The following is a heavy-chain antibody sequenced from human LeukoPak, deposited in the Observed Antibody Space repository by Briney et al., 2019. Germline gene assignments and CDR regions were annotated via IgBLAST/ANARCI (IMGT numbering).Heavy chain of an antibody. V-gene: IGHV4-4*07. CDR3: ARGALEYNSLNWFDP. CDR1: GGSISSYY. D-gene: IGHD6-6*01. CDR2: IYTSGST. J-gene: IGHJ5*02. Sequence: SETLSLTCTVYGGSISSYYWSWIRQPAGKGLEWIGRIYTSGSTNYNPSLKSRVTMSVDTSKNQFSLKLSSVTAADTAVYYCARGALEYNSLNWFDPWGQGTLVTVSS.